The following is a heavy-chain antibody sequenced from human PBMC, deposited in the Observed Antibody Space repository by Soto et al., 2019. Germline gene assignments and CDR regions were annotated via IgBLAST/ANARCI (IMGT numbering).Heavy chain of an antibody. Sequence: ASETLSLTCAVSSYSISSDYYWGWIRQPPGKGLEWIGSICHSGSTYYNPSLKSRVSISIDTSKNQSSLKLTSVTAADTAVYYCARGAPYSNGLDWFDPWGQGTLVTVSS. D-gene: IGHD2-15*01. CDR3: ARGAPYSNGLDWFDP. J-gene: IGHJ5*02. V-gene: IGHV4-38-2*01. CDR2: ICHSGST. CDR1: SYSISSDYY.